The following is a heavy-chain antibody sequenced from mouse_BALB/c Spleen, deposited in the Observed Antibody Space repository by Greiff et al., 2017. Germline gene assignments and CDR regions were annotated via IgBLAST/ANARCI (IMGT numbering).Heavy chain of an antibody. J-gene: IGHJ3*01. CDR2: ISSGSSTI. Sequence: EVKLVESGGGLVQPGGSRKLSCAASGFTFSSFGMHWVRQAPEKGLEWVAYISSGSSTIYYADTVKGRFTISRDNPKNTLFLQMTSLRSEDTAMYYCARSEITGSFAYWGQGTLVTVSA. CDR1: GFTFSSFG. CDR3: ARSEITGSFAY. D-gene: IGHD2-4*01. V-gene: IGHV5-17*02.